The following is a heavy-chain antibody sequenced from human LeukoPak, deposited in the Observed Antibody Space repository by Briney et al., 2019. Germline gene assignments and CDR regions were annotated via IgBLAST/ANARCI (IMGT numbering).Heavy chain of an antibody. V-gene: IGHV4-59*08. Sequence: SETLSLTCTVSGGSISSYYWSWIRQPPGKGLEWIGYIAYSGSTNYNPSLKSRVTISVDTSKNQFSLNLSSVTAADTALYYCARHRPGPFDSWGKGTLVSVSS. CDR2: IAYSGST. CDR3: ARHRPGPFDS. CDR1: GGSISSYY. J-gene: IGHJ4*02.